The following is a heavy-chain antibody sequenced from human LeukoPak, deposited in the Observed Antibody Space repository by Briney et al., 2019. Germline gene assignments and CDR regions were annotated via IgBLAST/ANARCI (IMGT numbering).Heavy chain of an antibody. CDR1: GFTFSSYA. V-gene: IGHV3-30-3*01. Sequence: GRSLRLSCAASGFTFSSYAMHWVRQAPGKGLEWVAVISYDGSNKYYADSVKGRFTISRDNSGNTLYLQVNSLRAEDTAVYYCARESSLSFSGAFDYWGQGTLVTVSS. J-gene: IGHJ4*02. CDR3: ARESSLSFSGAFDY. D-gene: IGHD2/OR15-2a*01. CDR2: ISYDGSNK.